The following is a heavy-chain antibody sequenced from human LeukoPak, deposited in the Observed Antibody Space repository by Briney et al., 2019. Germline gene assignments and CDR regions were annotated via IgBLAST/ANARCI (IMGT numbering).Heavy chain of an antibody. J-gene: IGHJ4*02. CDR1: GFTFDDYG. CDR3: ARDFGGDPLLG. D-gene: IGHD2-21*02. Sequence: GGSLRLSCAASGFTFDDYGMSWVRQAPGKGLEWVSSISSSSSYIYYADSVKGRFTISRDNAKNSLYLQMNSLRAEDTAVYYCARDFGGDPLLGWGQGTLVTVSS. V-gene: IGHV3-21*01. CDR2: ISSSSSYI.